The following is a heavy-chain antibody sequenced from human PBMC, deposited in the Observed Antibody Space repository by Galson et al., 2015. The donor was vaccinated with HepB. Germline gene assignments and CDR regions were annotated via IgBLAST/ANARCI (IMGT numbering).Heavy chain of an antibody. CDR2: ISYDGSNK. Sequence: SLRLSCAASGFTFSSYGMHWVRQAPGKGLEWVAVISYDGSNKYYADSVKGRFTISRDNSKNTLYLQMNSLRAEDTAVYYCAKDKGDYGDYRFDYWGQGTLVTVSS. CDR3: AKDKGDYGDYRFDY. D-gene: IGHD4-17*01. V-gene: IGHV3-30*18. J-gene: IGHJ4*02. CDR1: GFTFSSYG.